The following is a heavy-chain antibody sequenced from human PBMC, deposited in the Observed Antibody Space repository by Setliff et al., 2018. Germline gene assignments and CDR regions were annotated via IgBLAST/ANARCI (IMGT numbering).Heavy chain of an antibody. CDR3: ARERTIFGILVISGWFDP. Sequence: SDTLSLTCTVSGASISDYYWTWIRQPAGKELEWIGRVSASGSTTYNPSLKSRVTMSVDTSRNQISLNLTSVTAADTAMYYCARERTIFGILVISGWFDPWGQGTVVTVSS. CDR1: GASISDYY. J-gene: IGHJ5*02. D-gene: IGHD3-3*01. V-gene: IGHV4-4*07. CDR2: VSASGST.